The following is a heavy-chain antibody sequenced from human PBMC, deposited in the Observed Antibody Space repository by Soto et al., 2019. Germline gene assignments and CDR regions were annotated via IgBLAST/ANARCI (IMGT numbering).Heavy chain of an antibody. CDR2: IYYSGST. Sequence: SETLSLTCTVSGGSISSGDYYWSWIRQPPGKGLEWIGYIYYSGSTYYNPSLKSRVTISVDTSKNQFSLKLSSVTAADTAVYYCARAGIVATIIPNYYYYYGMDVWRQGTTVTVSS. CDR1: GGSISSGDYY. CDR3: ARAGIVATIIPNYYYYYGMDV. D-gene: IGHD5-12*01. J-gene: IGHJ6*02. V-gene: IGHV4-30-4*01.